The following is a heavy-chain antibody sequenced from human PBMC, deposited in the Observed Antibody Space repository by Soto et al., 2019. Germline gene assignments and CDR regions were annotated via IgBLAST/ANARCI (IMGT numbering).Heavy chain of an antibody. D-gene: IGHD2-21*02. CDR3: ARHSFCGGDCYLDY. J-gene: IGHJ4*01. CDR2: FYYSGST. V-gene: IGHV4-59*08. CDR1: GGSISSYY. Sequence: SETLSLTCTVSGGSISSYYWSWIRQPPEKGLEWIGYFYYSGSTNYNPSLKSRVTISVDTSKNQFSLKLSSVTAADTAVYYCARHSFCGGDCYLDYWGHGTLVTVSS.